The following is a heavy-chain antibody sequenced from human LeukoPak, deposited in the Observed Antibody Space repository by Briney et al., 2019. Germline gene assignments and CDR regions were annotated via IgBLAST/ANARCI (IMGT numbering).Heavy chain of an antibody. D-gene: IGHD3-22*01. J-gene: IGHJ4*02. V-gene: IGHV4-30-4*01. CDR2: IYYSGST. CDR3: ARDNSSGYPRFDY. Sequence: SETLSLTCTVSGGSISSGDYYWSWIRQPPGKGLEWIGYIYYSGSTYYNPSLKSRVTISVDTSKNQLSLKLSSVTAADTAVYYCARDNSSGYPRFDYWGQGTLVTVSS. CDR1: GGSISSGDYY.